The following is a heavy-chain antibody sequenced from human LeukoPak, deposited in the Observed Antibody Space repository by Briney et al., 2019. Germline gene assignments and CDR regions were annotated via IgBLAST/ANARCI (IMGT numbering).Heavy chain of an antibody. CDR1: GFTVSSNY. D-gene: IGHD3-22*01. Sequence: GGSLRLSCAASGFTVSSNYMSWVRQAPGKGLERVSVIYSGGSTYYADSVKGRFTISRDNAKDSLYLQMNSLRAEDTAVYYCARANYYDSSGYYYWGQGTLVTVSS. V-gene: IGHV3-53*01. CDR2: IYSGGST. CDR3: ARANYYDSSGYYY. J-gene: IGHJ4*02.